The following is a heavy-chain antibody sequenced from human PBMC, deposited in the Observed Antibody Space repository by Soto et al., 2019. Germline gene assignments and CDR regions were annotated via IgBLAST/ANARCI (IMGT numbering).Heavy chain of an antibody. Sequence: GGSLRLSCAASGFTFSDYYMSWIRQAPGKGLEWVSYISSSGSTIYYADSVKGRFSISRHNAKNSLYLQMNSLRAEDTAVYYWAREEEGYYGSRRGASADYGMDVWGQGTTVTVSS. V-gene: IGHV3-11*01. CDR2: ISSSGSTI. D-gene: IGHD3-10*01. CDR3: AREEEGYYGSRRGASADYGMDV. J-gene: IGHJ6*02. CDR1: GFTFSDYY.